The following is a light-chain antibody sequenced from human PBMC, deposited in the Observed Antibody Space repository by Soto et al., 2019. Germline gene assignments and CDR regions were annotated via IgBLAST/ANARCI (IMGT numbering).Light chain of an antibody. CDR2: GAS. J-gene: IGKJ3*01. CDR1: QSVSSN. Sequence: EIEMTQSPATLSVSPGEGATLSCRASQSVSSNLAWYQQKPGQAPRLLIYGASTRATGIPARFSGCGSGTEFTLTISSLQSEDSALYYCQHYNSWPTFGPGTKVDIK. CDR3: QHYNSWPT. V-gene: IGKV3-15*01.